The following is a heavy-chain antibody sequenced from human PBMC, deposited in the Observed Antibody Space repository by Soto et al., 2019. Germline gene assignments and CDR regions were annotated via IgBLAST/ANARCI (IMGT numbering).Heavy chain of an antibody. J-gene: IGHJ5*02. CDR3: ERVGGITGATSVGT. Sequence: QVQLQESGPGLVKPSQTLSLTCTVSGGSISSGGYYWSWIRQHPGKGLEWIGYIYYSGSTYYNPSLKSRVTISVDTSKNQYSLKLSSMTASDTAVYYCERVGGITGATSVGTWGQGTLVTVCS. CDR1: GGSISSGGYY. V-gene: IGHV4-31*03. D-gene: IGHD1-20*01. CDR2: IYYSGST.